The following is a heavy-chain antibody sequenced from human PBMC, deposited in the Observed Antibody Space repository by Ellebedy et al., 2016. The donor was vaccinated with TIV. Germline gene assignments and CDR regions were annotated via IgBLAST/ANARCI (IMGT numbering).Heavy chain of an antibody. CDR2: INPAGSYT. V-gene: IGHV3-74*01. CDR3: AKGGFRNWFDP. D-gene: IGHD1-14*01. Sequence: GESLKISCAASGFTFSSYWMHWVRQAPGKGLEWVSRINPAGSYTSYADSVKGRFTISRDTSKNTLYLHMNSLRVEDTAIYYCAKGGFRNWFDPWGQGTLVTVSS. CDR1: GFTFSSYW. J-gene: IGHJ5*02.